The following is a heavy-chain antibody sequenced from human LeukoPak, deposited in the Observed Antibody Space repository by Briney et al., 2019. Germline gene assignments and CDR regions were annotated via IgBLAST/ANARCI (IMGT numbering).Heavy chain of an antibody. J-gene: IGHJ4*02. CDR1: GYSFTAYY. D-gene: IGHD3-9*01. Sequence: ASVKVSCKASGYSFTAYYMHWVRQAPGQGLEWMGWINPNSGGTNYARKFQGRVTMTRDTSITTAYMEMSRLRSDDTALYYCARSPHILTGENFDYWGQGTLVTVSS. CDR3: ARSPHILTGENFDY. CDR2: INPNSGGT. V-gene: IGHV1-2*02.